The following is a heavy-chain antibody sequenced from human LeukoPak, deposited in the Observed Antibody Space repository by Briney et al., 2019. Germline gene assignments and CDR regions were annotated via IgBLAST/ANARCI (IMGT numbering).Heavy chain of an antibody. V-gene: IGHV4-31*03. CDR3: ARGRHYYYYGMDV. J-gene: IGHJ6*02. CDR2: IYYSGST. CDR1: GGSISSRNYY. Sequence: SETLSLTCTVSGGSISSRNYYWGWIRQHPGKGLEWIGYIYYSGSTYYNPSLKSRVTISVDTSKNQFSLKLSSVTAADTAVYYCARGRHYYYYGMDVWGQGTTVTVSS.